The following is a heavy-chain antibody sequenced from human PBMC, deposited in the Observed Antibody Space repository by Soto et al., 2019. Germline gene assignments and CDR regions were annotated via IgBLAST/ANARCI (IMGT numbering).Heavy chain of an antibody. D-gene: IGHD3-3*01. CDR1: GYTFTAYG. Sequence: GASVKVSCKASGYTFTAYGIHWVRQAPGQRLEWMGWINTGNGHTKYSQKFQGRVTITRDTSARTAYMELNSLRSEDTAVYYCASRGHDFWSGLDPWGQGTLVTVSS. J-gene: IGHJ5*02. CDR2: INTGNGHT. V-gene: IGHV1-3*04. CDR3: ASRGHDFWSGLDP.